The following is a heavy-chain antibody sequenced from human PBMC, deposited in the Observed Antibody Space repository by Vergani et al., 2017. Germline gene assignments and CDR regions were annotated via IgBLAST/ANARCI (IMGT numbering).Heavy chain of an antibody. CDR2: ISGSGSPI. J-gene: IGHJ4*02. CDR1: GFTFSSSE. Sequence: EVQLVESGGGLVQPGGSLRLSCAASGFTFSSSEMNWVRQAPGKRLEWVSYISGSGSPIHYADSVKGRFTISRDNAKNSMYLQMNSLRAEDTAVYYCARSWNHFDYWGQGTLVTVSS. D-gene: IGHD1-1*01. CDR3: ARSWNHFDY. V-gene: IGHV3-48*03.